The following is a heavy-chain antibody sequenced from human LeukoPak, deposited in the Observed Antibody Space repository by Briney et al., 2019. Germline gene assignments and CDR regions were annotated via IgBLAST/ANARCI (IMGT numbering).Heavy chain of an antibody. Sequence: SETLSLTCTVSGDSINSYYWSWIRQPPGKGLEWIGYIYNSESTNYSPSLKSRVTISVDTSKNQFSLKVTSVTAADTAVYYCARLLSGRNNWFDPWGRGTLVTVSS. D-gene: IGHD3-10*01. CDR2: IYNSEST. CDR1: GDSINSYY. J-gene: IGHJ5*02. V-gene: IGHV4-59*01. CDR3: ARLLSGRNNWFDP.